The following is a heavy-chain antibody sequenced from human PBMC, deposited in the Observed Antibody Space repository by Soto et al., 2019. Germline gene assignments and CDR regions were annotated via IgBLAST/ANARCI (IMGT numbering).Heavy chain of an antibody. CDR1: GFSISNYW. V-gene: IGHV3-7*01. D-gene: IGHD3-10*01. Sequence: EVQLVESGGGLVQPGGSLRLSCAASGFSISNYWMNWVRQAPGKGPEWVANIKEDGSEKYYVDSVKGRFTISSDNAKNSLYLQMNSLRAEDTAVYYCLRYHAPGSYQVYWGQGTLVTVSS. CDR3: LRYHAPGSYQVY. J-gene: IGHJ4*02. CDR2: IKEDGSEK.